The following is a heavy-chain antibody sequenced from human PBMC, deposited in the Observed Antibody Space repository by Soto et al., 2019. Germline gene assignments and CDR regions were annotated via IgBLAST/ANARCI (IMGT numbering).Heavy chain of an antibody. CDR1: GFTFSSYA. D-gene: IGHD2-15*01. J-gene: IGHJ4*02. CDR2: ISGSGGST. CDR3: AKSAPRGVVVVAATLYFDY. Sequence: EVQLLESGGGLVQPGGSLRLSCAASGFTFSSYAMSWVRQAPGKGLEWGSAISGSGGSTDYADSVTGRFTISIDNSKNSLYLQMNSLRAEDTAVYYCAKSAPRGVVVVAATLYFDYWGQGTLVTVSS. V-gene: IGHV3-23*01.